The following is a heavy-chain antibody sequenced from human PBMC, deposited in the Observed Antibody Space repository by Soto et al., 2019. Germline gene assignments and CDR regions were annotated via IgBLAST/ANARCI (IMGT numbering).Heavy chain of an antibody. CDR2: ISNDGRST. V-gene: IGHV3-74*01. Sequence: EVQLVESGGGLVQPGGSLRLSCAASGLTFSNFRMHWVRQAPGKGLVWVALISNDGRSTNHADSVKGRVTISRDNAKSTLYLQLNSLRAEDTAVYYCARDTAGLSYWGQGTLVNVSS. J-gene: IGHJ4*02. CDR1: GLTFSNFR. D-gene: IGHD2-21*02. CDR3: ARDTAGLSY.